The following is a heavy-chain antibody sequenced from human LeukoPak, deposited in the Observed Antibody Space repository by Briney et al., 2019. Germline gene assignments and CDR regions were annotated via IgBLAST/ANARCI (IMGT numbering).Heavy chain of an antibody. J-gene: IGHJ6*03. CDR2: ISSSSSYI. CDR1: GFTFSSYS. D-gene: IGHD3-10*01. CDR3: AREGFGGSYYYYYMDV. Sequence: GGSLRLSCAASGFTFSSYSMNWVRQAPGKGLEWVSSISSSSSYIYYADSVKGRFTISRDNAKNSLYLQMNSLRAEDTAVYYCAREGFGGSYYYYYMDVWGKGTTVTISS. V-gene: IGHV3-21*01.